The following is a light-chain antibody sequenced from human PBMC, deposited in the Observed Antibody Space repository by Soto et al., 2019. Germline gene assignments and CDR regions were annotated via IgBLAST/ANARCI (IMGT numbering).Light chain of an antibody. J-gene: IGKJ4*01. Sequence: EIVMTQSPATLSVSPGERATLSCRASESVSRNLAWYQQKPGQAPSLLIYGASTRATGTPARFSGSGSGTEFTLTISSLQSEDFAVYYCQQYIRWPLTFGGGTKVDIK. CDR1: ESVSRN. V-gene: IGKV3-15*01. CDR3: QQYIRWPLT. CDR2: GAS.